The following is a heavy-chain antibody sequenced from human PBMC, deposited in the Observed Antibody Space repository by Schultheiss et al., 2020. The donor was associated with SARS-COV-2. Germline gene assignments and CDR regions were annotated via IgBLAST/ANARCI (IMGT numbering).Heavy chain of an antibody. V-gene: IGHV3-21*01. CDR1: GFTFSSYS. D-gene: IGHD5-18*01. Sequence: GESLKISCAASGFTFSSYSMNWVRQAPGKGLEWVSSISSSSSYIYYADSVKGRFTISRDNAKNSLYLQMNSLRAEDTAVYYCARGRGYSYGSHFDYWGQGTLVTVSS. CDR2: ISSSSSYI. J-gene: IGHJ4*02. CDR3: ARGRGYSYGSHFDY.